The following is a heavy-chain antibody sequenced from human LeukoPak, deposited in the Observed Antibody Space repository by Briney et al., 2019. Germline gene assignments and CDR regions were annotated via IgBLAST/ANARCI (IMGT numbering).Heavy chain of an antibody. V-gene: IGHV3-23*03. CDR3: ARGPGDYFDF. Sequence: PGGSLRLSRAASGFTFSTYAMSWVRQAPGKGLEWVSVIYTAGSTKYADSVKGRFTISRDNSKNTLYLQMNSLRAEDTAVYYCARGPGDYFDFWGQGTLVTVSS. D-gene: IGHD1-14*01. CDR2: IYTAGST. J-gene: IGHJ4*02. CDR1: GFTFSTYA.